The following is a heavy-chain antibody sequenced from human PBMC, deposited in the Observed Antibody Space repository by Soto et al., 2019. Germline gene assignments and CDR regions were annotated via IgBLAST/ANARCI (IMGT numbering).Heavy chain of an antibody. CDR2: ISDSGSS. CDR3: ARTTFYDIFTAYYSLFDY. J-gene: IGHJ4*02. V-gene: IGHV4-31*03. D-gene: IGHD3-9*01. CDR1: GGSISSGRFY. Sequence: QVQLQESGPGLVKPSQTLTLTCTVSGGSISSGRFYWSWIRQHPGKGLEWIGHISDSGSSYYNPSPESRVTISVDTSENQFSLKLSAVTAADTAVYFCARTTFYDIFTAYYSLFDYWGQGTKVTVSS.